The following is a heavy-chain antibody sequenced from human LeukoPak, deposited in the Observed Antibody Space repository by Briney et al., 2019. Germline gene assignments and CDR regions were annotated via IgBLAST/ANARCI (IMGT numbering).Heavy chain of an antibody. Sequence: PGESLKISCKGSGYSFTSYWIGWVRQMPGKGLEWMGIIYPGDSDTRYSPSFQGQVTISADKSISTAYLQCSSLKASDTAMYYCASIVVVPAAIGPPDAFDIWGQGTMVTVSS. J-gene: IGHJ3*02. CDR2: IYPGDSDT. CDR3: ASIVVVPAAIGPPDAFDI. D-gene: IGHD2-2*01. CDR1: GYSFTSYW. V-gene: IGHV5-51*01.